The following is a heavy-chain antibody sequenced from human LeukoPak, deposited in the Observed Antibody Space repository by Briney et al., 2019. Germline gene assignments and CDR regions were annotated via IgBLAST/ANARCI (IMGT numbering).Heavy chain of an antibody. CDR2: ISPNSGGT. D-gene: IGHD3-3*01. V-gene: IGHV1-2*02. CDR1: GYTFTGYY. Sequence: GASVKVSCKASGYTFTGYYMHWVRQAPGQGLEWMGWISPNSGGTNYAQKFQGRVTMTRDTSISTAYMELSRLRSDDTAVYYCARDLPVLRFLEWLPSYYFDYWGQGTLVTVSS. J-gene: IGHJ4*02. CDR3: ARDLPVLRFLEWLPSYYFDY.